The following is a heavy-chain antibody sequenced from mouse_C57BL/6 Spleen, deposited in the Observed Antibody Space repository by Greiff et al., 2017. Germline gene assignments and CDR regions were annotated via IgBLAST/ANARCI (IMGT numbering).Heavy chain of an antibody. J-gene: IGHJ1*03. V-gene: IGHV3-5*01. CDR2: IYYSGTI. CDR1: GISITTGNYR. D-gene: IGHD2-3*01. CDR3: AREREDGRGYFDV. Sequence: EVQLQQSGPGLVKPSQTVFLTCTVTGISITTGNYRWSWIRQFPGNKLEWIGYIYYSGTITYNPSLTSRTTITRDTPKHQFFLEMNSLTAEDTATYYCAREREDGRGYFDVWGTGTTVTVSS.